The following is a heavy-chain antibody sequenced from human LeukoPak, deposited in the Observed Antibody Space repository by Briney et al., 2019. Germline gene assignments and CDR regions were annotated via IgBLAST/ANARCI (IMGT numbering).Heavy chain of an antibody. CDR2: MNPNNGGT. CDR1: GYTFTGDY. CDR3: ARGYGYFFDY. V-gene: IGHV1-2*06. J-gene: IGHJ4*02. Sequence: GASVKVCCRASGYTFTGDYVHWVRQAPGQGLEWMGRMNPNNGGTDFAQRFQGRVTMTRDTCITTAYLEVNSLRSDDTAVYYCARGYGYFFDYWGQGTPVTVSS. D-gene: IGHD5-24*01.